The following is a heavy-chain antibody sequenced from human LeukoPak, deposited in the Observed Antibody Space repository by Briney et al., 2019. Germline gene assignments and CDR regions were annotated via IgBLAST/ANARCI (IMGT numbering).Heavy chain of an antibody. CDR3: ARRRYNWNAIDY. Sequence: GGSLRLSCAASGFTFSNYAMTWVRQAPGKGLEWVSYISSSGSTIYYADSVKGRFTISRDNAKNSLYLQMNSLRAEDTAVYYCARRRYNWNAIDYWGQGTLVTVSS. CDR1: GFTFSNYA. D-gene: IGHD1-20*01. J-gene: IGHJ4*02. CDR2: ISSSGSTI. V-gene: IGHV3-11*01.